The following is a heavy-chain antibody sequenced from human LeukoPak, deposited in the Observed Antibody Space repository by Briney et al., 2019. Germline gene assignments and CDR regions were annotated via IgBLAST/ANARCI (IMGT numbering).Heavy chain of an antibody. CDR3: AREGAAEDY. D-gene: IGHD6-13*01. Sequence: SETLSLTCTVSGGSVSSGSYYWSWIRQPPGKGLEWIGYIYYSGSTNYNPSLKSRVTISVDTSKNQFSLKLSSVTAADTAVYYCAREGAAEDYWGQGTLVTVSS. J-gene: IGHJ4*02. CDR2: IYYSGST. V-gene: IGHV4-61*01. CDR1: GGSVSSGSYY.